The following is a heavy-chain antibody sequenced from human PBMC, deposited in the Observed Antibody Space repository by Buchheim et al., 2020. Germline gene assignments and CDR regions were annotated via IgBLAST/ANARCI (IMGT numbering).Heavy chain of an antibody. J-gene: IGHJ6*02. CDR2: ISSSGSTI. V-gene: IGHV3-11*01. Sequence: QVQVVESGGGLVKPGGSLRLSCAASGFTFSDYYMSWIRQAPGKGLEWVSYISSSGSTIYYADSVKGRFTISRDNAKNSLYLQMNSLRAEDTAVYYCARVGYCSSTSCYMAPYYYYGMDVWGQGTT. CDR3: ARVGYCSSTSCYMAPYYYYGMDV. D-gene: IGHD2-2*02. CDR1: GFTFSDYY.